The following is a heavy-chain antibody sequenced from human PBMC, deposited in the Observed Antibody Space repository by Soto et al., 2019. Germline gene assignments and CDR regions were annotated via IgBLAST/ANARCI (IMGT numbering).Heavy chain of an antibody. CDR2: ISSSSSTI. CDR3: ARTYPIDY. J-gene: IGHJ4*02. CDR1: GFTFSSYS. V-gene: IGHV3-48*02. Sequence: EVQLVESGGGLVQPGGSLRLSCAASGFTFSSYSINWVRQAPGKGLEWVSYISSSSSTIYYADSVKGRFTISRDNAKNSLYLQMTSLRDEDTAVYYCARTYPIDYWGQGTLFTVSS.